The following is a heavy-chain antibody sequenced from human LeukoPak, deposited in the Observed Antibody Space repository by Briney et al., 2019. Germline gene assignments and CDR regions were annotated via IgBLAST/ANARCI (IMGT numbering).Heavy chain of an antibody. J-gene: IGHJ4*02. V-gene: IGHV3-23*01. CDR2: ISGSGGST. D-gene: IGHD2-21*02. CDR3: VREDTPATANY. Sequence: GGSLRLSCAASGFTCSSYAMSWVRQAPGKGLEWVSAISGSGGSTYYADSVKGRFTISRDNSKDTLFLQMHSLRPGDTAVYYCVREDTPATANYWGQGTLVTISS. CDR1: GFTCSSYA.